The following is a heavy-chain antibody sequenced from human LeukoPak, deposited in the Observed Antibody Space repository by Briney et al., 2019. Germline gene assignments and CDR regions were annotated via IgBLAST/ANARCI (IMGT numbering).Heavy chain of an antibody. D-gene: IGHD3-22*01. Sequence: ASVKVCCKASGYTFTSYGISWVRQAPGQGLEWMGWISAYNGNTNYAQKLQGRVTMTTDTSTSTAYMELRSLRSDDTAVYYCARVEGNYYYDSSGYYYDYWGQGTLVTVSS. V-gene: IGHV1-18*01. J-gene: IGHJ4*02. CDR3: ARVEGNYYYDSSGYYYDY. CDR1: GYTFTSYG. CDR2: ISAYNGNT.